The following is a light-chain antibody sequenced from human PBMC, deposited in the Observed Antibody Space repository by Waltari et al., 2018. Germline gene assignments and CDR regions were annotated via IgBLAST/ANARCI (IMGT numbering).Light chain of an antibody. J-gene: IGKJ2*01. CDR1: QSLVHSDGKTY. Sequence: DVVMTQSPLSLPVTLGQPASISCRSSQSLVHSDGKTYLYWFQQRPGQSPRRLIYKVSNRDAWVPDRFSGSGSGTDFTLKISRVEAEDVGVYYCMQGTHWPYTFGQGTKLETK. CDR3: MQGTHWPYT. CDR2: KVS. V-gene: IGKV2-30*02.